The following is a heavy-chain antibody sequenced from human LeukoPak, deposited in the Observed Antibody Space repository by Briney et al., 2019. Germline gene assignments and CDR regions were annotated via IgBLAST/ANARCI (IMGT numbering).Heavy chain of an antibody. J-gene: IGHJ4*02. D-gene: IGHD3-10*01. CDR3: AKDPEDVLLWFGVHFDY. V-gene: IGHV3-23*01. CDR2: ISGSGGST. CDR1: GFTFSSYA. Sequence: GGSLRLSCAASGFTFSSYAMSWVRQAPGKGLEWVSAISGSGGSTYYADSVKGRSTISRDNSKNTLYLQMNSLRAEDTAVYYCAKDPEDVLLWFGVHFDYWGQGTLVTVSS.